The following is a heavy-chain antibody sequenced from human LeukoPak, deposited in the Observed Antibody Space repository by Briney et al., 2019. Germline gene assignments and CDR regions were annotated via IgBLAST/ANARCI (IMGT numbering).Heavy chain of an antibody. CDR1: GYTFTGYY. D-gene: IGHD6-13*01. Sequence: GASVKVSCKASGYTFTGYYMHWVRQAPGQGLEWMGWINPNSGGTNYAQKFQGRVTMTRDTSISTAYMELSRLRSDDTAVYYCARDLGIAAAYFDYWGQGTLVTVSS. CDR2: INPNSGGT. J-gene: IGHJ4*02. CDR3: ARDLGIAAAYFDY. V-gene: IGHV1-2*02.